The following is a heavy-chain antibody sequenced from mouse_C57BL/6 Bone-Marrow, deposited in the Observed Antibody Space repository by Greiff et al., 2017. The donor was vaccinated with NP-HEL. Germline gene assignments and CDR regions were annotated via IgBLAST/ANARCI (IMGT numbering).Heavy chain of an antibody. CDR2: IDPSDSYT. J-gene: IGHJ4*01. CDR3: ARWGEKSLYYYAMDY. CDR1: GYTFTSYW. V-gene: IGHV1-50*01. D-gene: IGHD2-13*01. Sequence: QVQLQQPGAELVKPGASVKLSCKASGYTFTSYWMQWVKQRPGQGLEWLGEIDPSDSYTNYNQKFKGKATLTVDTSSSTAYMQLSSLTSEDAAVYYCARWGEKSLYYYAMDYWGQGTSVTVSS.